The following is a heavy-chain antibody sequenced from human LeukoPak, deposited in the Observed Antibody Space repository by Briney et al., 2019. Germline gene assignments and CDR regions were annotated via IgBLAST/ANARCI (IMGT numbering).Heavy chain of an antibody. V-gene: IGHV3-30-3*01. CDR2: ISYDGSNK. D-gene: IGHD6-6*01. CDR1: GFTFSSYA. J-gene: IGHJ4*02. Sequence: AGRSLRLSCAASGFTFSSYAMHWVRQAPGKGLEWVAVISYDGSNKYYADSVKGRFTISRDNSKNTLYLQMNSLRAEDTAVYYCARDSVEYSSSSSDYWGQGTLVTVSS. CDR3: ARDSVEYSSSSSDY.